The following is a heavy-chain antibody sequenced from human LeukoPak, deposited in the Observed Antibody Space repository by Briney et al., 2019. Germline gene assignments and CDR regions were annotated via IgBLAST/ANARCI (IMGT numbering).Heavy chain of an antibody. CDR3: ASKVKYYDILTGPLS. J-gene: IGHJ4*02. V-gene: IGHV3-21*01. Sequence: PGGSLRHSCAASGFTFSSYSMDCVRQAPGKGLEWVSSISSSSSYIYYADSVKGRFTISRDNAKNSLYLQMNSLRAEDTAVYYCASKVKYYDILTGPLSWGQGTLVTVSS. CDR1: GFTFSSYS. CDR2: ISSSSSYI. D-gene: IGHD3-9*01.